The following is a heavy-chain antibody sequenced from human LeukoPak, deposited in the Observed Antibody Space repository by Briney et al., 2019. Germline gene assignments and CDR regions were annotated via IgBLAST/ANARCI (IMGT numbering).Heavy chain of an antibody. Sequence: ASVKVSCKASGYTFTSHAMNWVRQAPGQGLEWMGGIIPMFDTANYAQNFQGRVTITADKSTSTAYMELRSLRSDDTAVYYCARGSPYSHAFDIWGQGTIVTVSS. J-gene: IGHJ3*02. V-gene: IGHV1-69*06. CDR2: IIPMFDTA. CDR1: GYTFTSHA. D-gene: IGHD2-15*01. CDR3: ARGSPYSHAFDI.